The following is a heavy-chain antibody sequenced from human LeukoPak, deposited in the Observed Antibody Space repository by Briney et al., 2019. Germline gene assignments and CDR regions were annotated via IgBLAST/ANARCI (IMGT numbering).Heavy chain of an antibody. V-gene: IGHV3-23*01. J-gene: IGHJ4*02. CDR1: GFDSSSYG. CDR3: AKGDTYYDLLTCFDF. D-gene: IGHD3-9*01. CDR2: FSASSTIT. Sequence: PGGSLRLSCAASGFDSSSYGMSWVRQSPGKGLEWFSTFSASSTITYYADSVKGRFTISRDNSKNTLYLQMNSLRDEDTAVYYCAKGDTYYDLLTCFDFWGPGTLVTVSS.